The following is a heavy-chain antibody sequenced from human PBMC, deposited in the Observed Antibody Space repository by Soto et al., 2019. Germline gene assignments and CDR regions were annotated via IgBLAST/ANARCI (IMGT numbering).Heavy chain of an antibody. Sequence: QVRLEESGPGLVKPSGTLSLICSVSGGSVNNADYFWSWIRHHPENGLEWIGYIYYSGSTRYNPSFKTRATLSIDTSKNQFSLRLNSVTVADTAVYFCARDADYGGSRGGMDVWGRGTTVTVSS. CDR2: IYYSGST. V-gene: IGHV4-31*03. CDR1: GGSVNNADYF. J-gene: IGHJ6*02. D-gene: IGHD4-17*01. CDR3: ARDADYGGSRGGMDV.